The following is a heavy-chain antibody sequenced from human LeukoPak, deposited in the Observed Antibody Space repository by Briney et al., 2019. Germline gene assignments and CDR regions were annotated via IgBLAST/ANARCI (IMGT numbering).Heavy chain of an antibody. D-gene: IGHD5-24*01. J-gene: IGHJ4*02. CDR3: AKVFRDGYNYPFDY. V-gene: IGHV3-23*01. CDR2: IGSSGGST. CDR1: GFTFSSYG. Sequence: GRSLRLSCAASGFTFSSYGMHWVRQALGKGLEWVSTIGSSGGSTYYADSVKGRFTISRDNSKNTLYLQMNSLRAEDTAVYYCAKVFRDGYNYPFDYWGQETLVTVSS.